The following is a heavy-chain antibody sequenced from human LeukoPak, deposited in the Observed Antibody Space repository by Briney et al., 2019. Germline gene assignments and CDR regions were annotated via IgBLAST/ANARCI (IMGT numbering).Heavy chain of an antibody. J-gene: IGHJ4*02. V-gene: IGHV1-18*01. CDR2: ISAYNGNT. D-gene: IGHD4-11*01. Sequence: ASVKVSCKASGYTFTSYGISWVQQAPGQGLEWMGWISAYNGNTNYAQKLQGRVTMTTDTSTSTAYMELRSLRSDDTAVYYCARGDPWGDYSKHFDYWGQGTLVTVSS. CDR3: ARGDPWGDYSKHFDY. CDR1: GYTFTSYG.